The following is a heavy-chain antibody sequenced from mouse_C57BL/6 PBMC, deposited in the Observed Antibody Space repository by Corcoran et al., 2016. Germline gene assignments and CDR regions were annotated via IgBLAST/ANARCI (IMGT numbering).Heavy chain of an antibody. CDR3: ARKGDYDGDYAMDY. CDR2: INPYNGGT. CDR1: GYTFTDYY. V-gene: IGHV1-19*01. D-gene: IGHD2-4*01. J-gene: IGHJ4*01. Sequence: EVQLQQSGPVLVKPGASVKMSCKASGYTFTDYYMNWVKQSHGKSLEWIGVINPYNGGTSYNQKFKGKATLTVDKSSNTAYMELNSLTSEDSAVYYCARKGDYDGDYAMDYWGQGTSVTVSS.